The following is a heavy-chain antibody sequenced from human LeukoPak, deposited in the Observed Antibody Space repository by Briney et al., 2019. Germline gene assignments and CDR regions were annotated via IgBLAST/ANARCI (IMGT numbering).Heavy chain of an antibody. Sequence: GASVKVSCKVSGYTLTELSMHWVRQAPGKGLEWMGGFDPEDGETIYAQKFQGRVTMTRDTSTSTVYMELSSLRSEDTAVYYCARCAPNVWGYDAFDIWGQGTMVTVSS. V-gene: IGHV1-24*01. CDR2: FDPEDGET. CDR1: GYTLTELS. D-gene: IGHD3-16*01. J-gene: IGHJ3*02. CDR3: ARCAPNVWGYDAFDI.